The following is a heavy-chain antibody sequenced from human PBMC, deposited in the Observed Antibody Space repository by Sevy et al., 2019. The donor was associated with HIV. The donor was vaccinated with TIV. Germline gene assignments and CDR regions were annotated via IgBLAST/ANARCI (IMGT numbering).Heavy chain of an antibody. CDR3: AKDLNTAMVNGYYYYGMDV. CDR1: GFTFSSYG. V-gene: IGHV3-30*18. Sequence: GGSLRLSCAASGFTFSSYGMHWVRQAPGKGLEWVAVISYDGSNKYYADSVKGRLTISRDNSKNTLYLQMNSLRAEDTAVYYCAKDLNTAMVNGYYYYGMDVWGQGTTVTVSS. CDR2: ISYDGSNK. J-gene: IGHJ6*02. D-gene: IGHD5-18*01.